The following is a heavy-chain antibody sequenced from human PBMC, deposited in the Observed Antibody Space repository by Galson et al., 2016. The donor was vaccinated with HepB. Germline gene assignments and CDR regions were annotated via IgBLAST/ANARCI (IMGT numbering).Heavy chain of an antibody. CDR1: GFTSTNYA. J-gene: IGHJ3*01. V-gene: IGHV3-23*01. Sequence: SLRLSCAASGFTSTNYAMTWVRQAPGRGLEWVSTIRGDGSATLYADSVKGRFTISTDSSKNTLYLQMSGLRAEDTAVYYCAKAQPTHTIGWVGAFDVWGQGTMVTVFS. CDR3: AKAQPTHTIGWVGAFDV. D-gene: IGHD6-19*01. CDR2: IRGDGSAT.